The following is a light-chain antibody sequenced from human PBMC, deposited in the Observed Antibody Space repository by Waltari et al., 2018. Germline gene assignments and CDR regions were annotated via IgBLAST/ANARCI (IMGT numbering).Light chain of an antibody. CDR3: SSYTTTSSWV. J-gene: IGLJ3*02. Sequence: QSALTQPASVSGSPGQSITISCTGTSGDIGNYKFVSWYQQEPGRAPKLIVYDFSQRPSGVSNRFSGSKSGNTASLTISGLQAEDEADYYCSSYTTTSSWVFGGGTKLTVL. CDR1: SGDIGNYKF. CDR2: DFS. V-gene: IGLV2-14*01.